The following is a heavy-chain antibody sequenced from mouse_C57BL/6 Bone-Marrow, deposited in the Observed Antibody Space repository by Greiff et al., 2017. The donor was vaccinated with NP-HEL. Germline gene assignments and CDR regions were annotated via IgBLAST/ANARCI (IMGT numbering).Heavy chain of an antibody. CDR3: ARLGGYDAWFAY. Sequence: FTISRDNAKNTLYLQMSRLKSEDTAMYYCARLGGYDAWFAYWGQGTLVTVSA. J-gene: IGHJ3*01. D-gene: IGHD2-2*01. V-gene: IGHV5-12*01.